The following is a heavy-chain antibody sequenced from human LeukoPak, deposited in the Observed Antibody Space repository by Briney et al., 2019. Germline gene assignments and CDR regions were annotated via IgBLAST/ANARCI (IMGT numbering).Heavy chain of an antibody. CDR1: GFTFSSYA. J-gene: IGHJ4*02. D-gene: IGHD6-19*01. CDR2: ITGSSRST. V-gene: IGHV3-23*01. CDR3: AKDTPLTAYSPGWSGNSFDS. Sequence: GGSLRLSCAASGFTFSSYAMSWVRQAPGKGLEWVSTITGSSRSTYYADSVRGRFTISRDNSKNTLYLQMNSLTAEDTAVYYCAKDTPLTAYSPGWSGNSFDSWGQGTLVTVSP.